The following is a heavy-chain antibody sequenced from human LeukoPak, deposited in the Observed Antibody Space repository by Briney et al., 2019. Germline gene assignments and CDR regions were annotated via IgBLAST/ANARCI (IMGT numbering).Heavy chain of an antibody. CDR2: INHSGST. CDR3: ARQIRWLRYWFDP. CDR1: GGSFGGYY. Sequence: SETLSLTCAVYGGSFGGYYWSWIRQPPGKGLECIGEINHSGSTNYNPSLKSRVTISVDTSKNQFSLKLSSVTAADTAVYYCARQIRWLRYWFDPWGQGTLVTVSS. V-gene: IGHV4-34*01. J-gene: IGHJ5*02. D-gene: IGHD5-12*01.